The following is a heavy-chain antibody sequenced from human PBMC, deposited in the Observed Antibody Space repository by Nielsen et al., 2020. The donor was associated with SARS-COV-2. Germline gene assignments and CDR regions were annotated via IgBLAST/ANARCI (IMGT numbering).Heavy chain of an antibody. CDR3: ARARGGYGDYYYYYYTDV. D-gene: IGHD4-17*01. CDR2: TYYRSKWYN. J-gene: IGHJ6*03. Sequence: SQTLSLTCAISGDSVSSSSAAWNWIRQSPSRGLEWLGRTYYRSKWYNDYAVSVKSRITINPDTSKNQFSLHQNSVTPEDTAVYYCARARGGYGDYYYYYYTDVWGKGTTVTVSS. CDR1: GDSVSSSSAA. V-gene: IGHV6-1*01.